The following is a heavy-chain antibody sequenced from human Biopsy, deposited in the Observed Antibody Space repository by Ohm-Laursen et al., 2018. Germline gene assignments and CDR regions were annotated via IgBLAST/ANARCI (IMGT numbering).Heavy chain of an antibody. CDR3: ASVVLGPTNDAFDL. D-gene: IGHD3-22*01. V-gene: IGHV4-4*07. CDR2: IYRGGST. Sequence: SQTLSLTCTGSGGDINNYYWSWIRQPAGKGLEWTGRIYRGGSTNYNPSLKSRVTMSVDTSKKQLSLRMRSVTAADTAMYYCASVVLGPTNDAFDLWGQGTMVVVSS. CDR1: GGDINNYY. J-gene: IGHJ3*01.